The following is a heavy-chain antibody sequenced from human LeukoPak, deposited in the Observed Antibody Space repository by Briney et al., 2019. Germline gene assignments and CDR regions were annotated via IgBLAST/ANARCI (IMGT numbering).Heavy chain of an antibody. J-gene: IGHJ4*02. CDR2: MSDSGSTI. V-gene: IGHV3-48*02. CDR3: ASSESYRFDY. Sequence: PGGSLRLSCVASEFTLNNYGVNWVRQAPGKGLEWVSYMSDSGSTIYYADSVKGRFTISRDNAKNSLSLQMNSLSHEDTAVYFCASSESYRFDYWGQGTLVTVSS. D-gene: IGHD1-26*01. CDR1: EFTLNNYG.